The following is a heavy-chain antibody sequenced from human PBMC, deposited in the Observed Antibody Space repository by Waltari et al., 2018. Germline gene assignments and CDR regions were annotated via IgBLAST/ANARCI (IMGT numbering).Heavy chain of an antibody. Sequence: EVQLLESGGGLVQPGGSLRLSCAASGFTFSSYAMSWVRQAPGKGLEWVSAISGSGCSTYYADSVKCRFTISRDNSKTTLYLQMNSLRAEDTAVYYCAKEVVQGVIITEPDAFDIWGQGTMVTVSS. CDR2: ISGSGCST. V-gene: IGHV3-23*01. J-gene: IGHJ3*02. D-gene: IGHD3-10*01. CDR1: GFTFSSYA. CDR3: AKEVVQGVIITEPDAFDI.